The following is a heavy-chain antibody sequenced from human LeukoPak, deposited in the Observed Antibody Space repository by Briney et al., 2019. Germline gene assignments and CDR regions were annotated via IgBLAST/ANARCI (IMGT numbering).Heavy chain of an antibody. Sequence: ASVKVSCKASGYTFTSYDINWVRQATGQGLEWMGWMNPNSGNTGCAQKFQGRVTMTRNTSISTAYMELSSLRSEDTAVYYCASGSIYDGFDYWGQGTLVTVSS. V-gene: IGHV1-8*01. CDR2: MNPNSGNT. CDR3: ASGSIYDGFDY. CDR1: GYTFTSYD. D-gene: IGHD5/OR15-5a*01. J-gene: IGHJ4*02.